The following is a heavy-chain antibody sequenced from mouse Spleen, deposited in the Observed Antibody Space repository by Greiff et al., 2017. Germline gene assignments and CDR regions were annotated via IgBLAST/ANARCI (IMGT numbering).Heavy chain of an antibody. CDR2: ISSGGSYT. D-gene: IGHD2-10*02. J-gene: IGHJ4*01. V-gene: IGHV5-9-1*01. Sequence: EVKLVESGGGLVKPGGSLKLSCAASGFTFSSYAMSWVRQTPEKRLEWVATISSGGSYTYYPDSVKGRFTISRDNAKNTLYLQMSSLRSEDTAMYYCARKYGNYCAMDYWGQGTSVTVSS. CDR1: GFTFSSYA. CDR3: ARKYGNYCAMDY.